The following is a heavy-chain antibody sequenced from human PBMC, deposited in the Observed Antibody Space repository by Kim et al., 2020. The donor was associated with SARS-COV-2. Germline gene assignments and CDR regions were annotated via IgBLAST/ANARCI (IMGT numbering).Heavy chain of an antibody. CDR3: ARETTNYYYSSGYVFDY. CDR2: IIPIFGTA. Sequence: SVKVSCKASGGTFSSYAISWVRQAPGQGLEWMGGIIPIFGTANYAQKFQGRVTITADESTSTAYMELSSLRSEDTAVYYCARETTNYYYSSGYVFDYWGQGTLVTVSS. D-gene: IGHD3-22*01. CDR1: GGTFSSYA. V-gene: IGHV1-69*13. J-gene: IGHJ4*02.